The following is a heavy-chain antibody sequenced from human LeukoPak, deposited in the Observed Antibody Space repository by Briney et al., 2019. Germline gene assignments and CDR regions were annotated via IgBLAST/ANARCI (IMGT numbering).Heavy chain of an antibody. Sequence: ASVKVSCKVFGYTLTELSMHWVRQAPGKGLEWMGGFDPEDGETIYAQKFQGRVTMTEDTSTDTAYMELSSLRSEDTAVYYCATDFSLVMTAGVDWGQGTLVTVSS. D-gene: IGHD4-23*01. CDR3: ATDFSLVMTAGVD. CDR1: GYTLTELS. V-gene: IGHV1-24*01. J-gene: IGHJ4*02. CDR2: FDPEDGET.